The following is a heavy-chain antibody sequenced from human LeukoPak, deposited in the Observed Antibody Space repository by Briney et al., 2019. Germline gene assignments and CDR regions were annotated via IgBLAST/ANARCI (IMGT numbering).Heavy chain of an antibody. CDR3: AREFKVGAKLVGY. D-gene: IGHD1-26*01. V-gene: IGHV1-8*01. J-gene: IGHJ4*02. CDR2: MNPNSGNT. CDR1: GYTFTSYD. Sequence: ASVKVSCKASGYTFTSYDINWVRQATGQGLEWMGWMNPNSGNTGYAQKFQGRVTMTRNTSISTAYMELSSLRSGDTAVYYCAREFKVGAKLVGYWGQGTLVTVSS.